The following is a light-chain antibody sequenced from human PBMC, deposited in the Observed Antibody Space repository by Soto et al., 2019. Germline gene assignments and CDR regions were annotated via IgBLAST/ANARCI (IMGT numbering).Light chain of an antibody. Sequence: DIQMTQSPSTLSASVGDRVTMSFRASQSISNRVAWYQQKPGKAPKVLIYDSSYLESGVPSRFSGSGSGTEFTLTISSLQPDDFATYYCQQYNSHLWTFGQGTKVDI. CDR3: QQYNSHLWT. J-gene: IGKJ1*01. CDR1: QSISNR. V-gene: IGKV1-5*01. CDR2: DSS.